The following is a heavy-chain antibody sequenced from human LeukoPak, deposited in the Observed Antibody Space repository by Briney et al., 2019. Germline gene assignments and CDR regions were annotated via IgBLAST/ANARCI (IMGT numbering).Heavy chain of an antibody. CDR1: GFAFRDYY. D-gene: IGHD2-2*01. J-gene: IGHJ5*02. V-gene: IGHV3-11*05. CDR3: ARDIVVVPAAKVNWFDP. Sequence: GGSLRLSCVASGFAFRDYYMSWIRRAPGKGLEWVSYISSSSSYIDYADSVKGRFTISRDNAKNSLHLQMKSLRAEDTAVYYCARDIVVVPAAKVNWFDPWGQGTLVTVSS. CDR2: ISSSSSYI.